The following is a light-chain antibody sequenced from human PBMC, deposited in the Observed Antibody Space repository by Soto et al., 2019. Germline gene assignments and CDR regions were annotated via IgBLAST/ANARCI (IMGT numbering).Light chain of an antibody. CDR3: SSYTSSSTWV. V-gene: IGLV2-14*01. Sequence: QSALTQPASVSGSPGQSITISCTGTSSDVGAYNYVSWYQQHPGKAPKLMIYEVSNRPSGVSDRFSGSGSGNTASLTISGLQAEDESDYYCSSYTSSSTWVFGGGTKLTVL. J-gene: IGLJ3*02. CDR2: EVS. CDR1: SSDVGAYNY.